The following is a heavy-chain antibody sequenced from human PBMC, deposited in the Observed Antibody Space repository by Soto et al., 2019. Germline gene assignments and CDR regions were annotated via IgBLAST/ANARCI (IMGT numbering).Heavy chain of an antibody. J-gene: IGHJ3*01. CDR2: ITGAGDGT. D-gene: IGHD5-18*01. CDR1: GFTIENSV. Sequence: GGSLRLSCVASGFTIENSVMHWVRQTPGKGLMSVSRITGAGDGTLYADSVQGRFTISRDNAKNTVYLHMTGLRVGETAVYYCARAQKWRQLSLNVFDLWGQGTTVTVS. CDR3: ARAQKWRQLSLNVFDL. V-gene: IGHV3-74*01.